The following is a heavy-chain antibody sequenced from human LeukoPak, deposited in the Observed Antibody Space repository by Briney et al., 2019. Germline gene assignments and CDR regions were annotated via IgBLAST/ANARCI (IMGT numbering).Heavy chain of an antibody. D-gene: IGHD2-2*01. CDR2: IIPIFGTA. CDR3: ARDTTYCSSTSCYLGWFDP. V-gene: IGHV1-69*06. Sequence: SVKVSCKASGGTFSSYAISCVRQAPGQGLEWMGGIIPIFGTANYAQKFQGRVTITADKSTSTAYMELSSLRSGDTAVYYCARDTTYCSSTSCYLGWFDPWGQGTLVTVSS. J-gene: IGHJ5*02. CDR1: GGTFSSYA.